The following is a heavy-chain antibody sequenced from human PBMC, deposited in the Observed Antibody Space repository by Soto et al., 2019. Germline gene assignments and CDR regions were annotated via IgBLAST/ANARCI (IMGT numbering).Heavy chain of an antibody. D-gene: IGHD3-22*01. CDR2: MSGDGVST. CDR1: GFTFSSYA. CDR3: AKDISSGYYYFDY. J-gene: IGHJ4*02. V-gene: IGHV3-23*01. Sequence: GGSLRLSCAASGFTFSSYAMSWVRQAPGKGLEWVSLMSGDGVSTYYADSVKGRFTISRDNSKNTLYLQMNSLRAEDTAIYYCAKDISSGYYYFDYWGKGPLVTVSS.